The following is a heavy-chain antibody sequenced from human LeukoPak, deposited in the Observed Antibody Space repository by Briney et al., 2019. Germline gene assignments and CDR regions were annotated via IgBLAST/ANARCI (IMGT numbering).Heavy chain of an antibody. Sequence: GASVKVSCKASGYTLTGYYMHWVRQAPGQGLEWMGWINPNSGGTNYAQKFQGRVTMTRDTSISTAYMELSRLRSDDTAVYYCARASLWFGELAAFDYWGQGTLVTVSS. CDR2: INPNSGGT. D-gene: IGHD3-10*01. V-gene: IGHV1-2*02. CDR1: GYTLTGYY. CDR3: ARASLWFGELAAFDY. J-gene: IGHJ4*02.